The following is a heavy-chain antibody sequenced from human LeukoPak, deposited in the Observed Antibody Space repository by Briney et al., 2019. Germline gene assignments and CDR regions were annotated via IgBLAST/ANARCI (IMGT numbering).Heavy chain of an antibody. CDR2: IYHSGST. CDR3: ASLVAYYDILTGYSALTRSPSEYYFDY. J-gene: IGHJ4*02. Sequence: SETLSLTCAVSGGSISSSNWWSWVHQPPGKGLEWIGEIYHSGSTNYNPSLKSRVTISVDKSKNQFSLKLSSVTAADTAVYYCASLVAYYDILTGYSALTRSPSEYYFDYWGQGTLVTVSS. V-gene: IGHV4-4*02. D-gene: IGHD3-9*01. CDR1: GGSISSSNW.